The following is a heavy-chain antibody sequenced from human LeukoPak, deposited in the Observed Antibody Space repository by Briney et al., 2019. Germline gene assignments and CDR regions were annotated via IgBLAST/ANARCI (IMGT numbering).Heavy chain of an antibody. CDR3: ARDTFPGIAAAGTV. V-gene: IGHV4-59*01. J-gene: IGHJ4*02. D-gene: IGHD6-13*01. Sequence: SETLSLTCTVSGGSISSYYWSWIRHPPGKGLEWIGYIYYSGSTNHNPPLKSRVPISVDTSKNQFSLKLSSVTAADTAVYYCARDTFPGIAAAGTVWGQGTLVTVSS. CDR2: IYYSGST. CDR1: GGSISSYY.